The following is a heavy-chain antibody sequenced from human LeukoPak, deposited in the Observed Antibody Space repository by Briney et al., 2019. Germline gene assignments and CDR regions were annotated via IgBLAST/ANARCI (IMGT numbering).Heavy chain of an antibody. CDR3: ARETREAGSGDHQTDSFDV. D-gene: IGHD2-15*01. Sequence: GGSLRLSCAASRFTFSDYWMHWVRQAPGKGLVWVSRINSDASRPSYADSVKGRFTISRDNAKNILYLQMNSLRVEGTALYYCARETREAGSGDHQTDSFDVWGQGTMVSVSS. CDR2: INSDASRP. J-gene: IGHJ3*01. V-gene: IGHV3-74*01. CDR1: RFTFSDYW.